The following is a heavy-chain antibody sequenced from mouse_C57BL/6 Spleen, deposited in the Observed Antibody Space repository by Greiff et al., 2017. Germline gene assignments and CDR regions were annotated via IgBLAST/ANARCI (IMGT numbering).Heavy chain of an antibody. CDR1: GYSITSGYY. D-gene: IGHD2-4*01. V-gene: IGHV3-6*01. J-gene: IGHJ3*01. CDR2: ISNDGSN. Sequence: EVHLVESGPGLVKPSQSLYLTCSVTGYSITSGYYWNWIRQFPGNQLEWMGYISNDGSNNYNPSLKNRLSITSDPSKNLFFLKLKSVTTEDTATYYGAIYDCDRGFAYWGQGTLVTVSA. CDR3: AIYDCDRGFAY.